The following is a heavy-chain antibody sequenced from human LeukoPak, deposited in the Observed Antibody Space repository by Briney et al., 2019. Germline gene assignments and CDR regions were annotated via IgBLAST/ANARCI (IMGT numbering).Heavy chain of an antibody. V-gene: IGHV3-23*01. D-gene: IGHD6-13*01. CDR3: ARVIRAAPGKGYFDY. J-gene: IGHJ4*02. CDR1: GFTFSGFA. CDR2: ISGSGDNT. Sequence: GGSLRLSCAASGFTFSGFAMSWVRRTPGKGLEWVSGISGSGDNTLYADSVKGRFTISRDSSKNTLYLQMNSLRAEDTAIYYCARVIRAAPGKGYFDYWGQGTLVTVSS.